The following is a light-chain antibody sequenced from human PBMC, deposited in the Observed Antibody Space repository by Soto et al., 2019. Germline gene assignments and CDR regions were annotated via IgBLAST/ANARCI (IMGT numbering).Light chain of an antibody. CDR2: KAS. CDR3: QHLDSYPIT. CDR1: QSISSW. Sequence: DSQMTQYPSTLSASVGDRVTITCRASQSISSWLAWYQQKPGKAPKLLISKASTLQSGVPPRFSGSGYGTEFTLTISSLQPDDFATYYCQHLDSYPITFGQGTRLEIK. J-gene: IGKJ5*01. V-gene: IGKV1-5*03.